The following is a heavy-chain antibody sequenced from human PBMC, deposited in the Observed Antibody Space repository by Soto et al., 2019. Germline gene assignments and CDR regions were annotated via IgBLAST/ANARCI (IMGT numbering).Heavy chain of an antibody. Sequence: PGESLKISCTASGYNFVTYWITWVRQKPGKGLEWMGRIDPADSYARYSPSFEGHVTMSVDRSINTAYLQWNSLRASDSAIYYCPKHIELFYFSLDAWGQGTSVTVAS. CDR2: IDPADSYA. V-gene: IGHV5-10-1*01. D-gene: IGHD5-12*01. CDR1: GYNFVTYW. CDR3: PKHIELFYFSLDA. J-gene: IGHJ6*02.